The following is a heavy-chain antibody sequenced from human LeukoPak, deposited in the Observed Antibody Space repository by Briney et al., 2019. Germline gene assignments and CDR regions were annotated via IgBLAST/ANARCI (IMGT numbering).Heavy chain of an antibody. J-gene: IGHJ6*03. Sequence: SETLSLTCTVSGGSISSSSYYWGWIRQPPGKGLEWIGSIYYCGSTYYNPSPKSRVTISVDTSKNQFSLKLSSVTAADTAVYYCAREHCSGGSCYSIYYYYYMDVWGKGTTVTVSS. V-gene: IGHV4-39*07. CDR2: IYYCGST. D-gene: IGHD2-15*01. CDR3: AREHCSGGSCYSIYYYYYMDV. CDR1: GGSISSSSYY.